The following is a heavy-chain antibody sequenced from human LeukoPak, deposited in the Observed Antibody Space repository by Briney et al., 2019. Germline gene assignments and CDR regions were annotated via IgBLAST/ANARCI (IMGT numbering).Heavy chain of an antibody. CDR1: NGSFSDYY. Sequence: SETLSLTCAVYNGSFSDYYWTWIRQPPGKGLEWIGEISHSGTTNYNPSLKSRVTISLDTSKNQFSLKLSSVTAADTAVFYCARDSDGAVDYWGQGTLVTVSS. J-gene: IGHJ4*02. CDR3: ARDSDGAVDY. CDR2: ISHSGTT. D-gene: IGHD5-18*01. V-gene: IGHV4-34*01.